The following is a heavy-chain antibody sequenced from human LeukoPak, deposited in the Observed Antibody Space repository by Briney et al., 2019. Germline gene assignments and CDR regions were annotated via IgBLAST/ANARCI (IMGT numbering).Heavy chain of an antibody. CDR1: GFTFSSYA. Sequence: GGSLRLSCAASGFTFSSYAMSWVRQAPGKGLEWVSGISAGGGSTYYADSVKGRFTISRDNSKNTLYLQMNSLRAEDTAVYYCAKEEAPYYYDNSGYYIDYWGQGTLVTVSS. J-gene: IGHJ4*02. D-gene: IGHD3-22*01. CDR3: AKEEAPYYYDNSGYYIDY. CDR2: ISAGGGST. V-gene: IGHV3-23*01.